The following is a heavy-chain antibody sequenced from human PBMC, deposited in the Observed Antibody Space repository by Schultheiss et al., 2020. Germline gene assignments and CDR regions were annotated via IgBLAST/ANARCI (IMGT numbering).Heavy chain of an antibody. Sequence: SETLSLTCTVSGGSISSYYWSWIRQPPGKGLEWIGYIYYSGSTYYNPSLKSRVTISVDTSKNQFSLKLSSVTAADTAVYYCARVKAYYYDSRSRDAFDIWGQGTMVTVSS. CDR2: IYYSGST. V-gene: IGHV4-59*12. CDR1: GGSISSYY. J-gene: IGHJ3*02. D-gene: IGHD3-22*01. CDR3: ARVKAYYYDSRSRDAFDI.